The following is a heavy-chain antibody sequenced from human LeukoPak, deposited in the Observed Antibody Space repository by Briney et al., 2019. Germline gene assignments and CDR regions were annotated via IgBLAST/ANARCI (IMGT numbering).Heavy chain of an antibody. J-gene: IGHJ4*02. CDR2: IYYSGST. V-gene: IGHV4-59*08. Sequence: SETLSLTCTISGGSISTYYWSWIRQPPGKGLEWIGYIYYSGSTNYNPSLMSRLTISVDTSKNQFSLKLSSVTAADTAVYYCARLIAVAGTYRGHFDYWGQGVLVTVSS. CDR3: ARLIAVAGTYRGHFDY. CDR1: GGSISTYY. D-gene: IGHD6-19*01.